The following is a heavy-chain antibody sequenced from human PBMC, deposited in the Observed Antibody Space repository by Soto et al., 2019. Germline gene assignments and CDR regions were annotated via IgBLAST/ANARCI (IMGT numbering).Heavy chain of an antibody. CDR2: ISYDGSNK. Sequence: GGSLRLSCAASGFTFSSYAMHWVRQAPGKGLEWVAVISYDGSNKYYADSVKGRFTISRDNSKNTLYLQMNSLRAEDTAVYYYARDYYRFNSGTNCYGYYGMDVWGQGTTVTSP. D-gene: IGHD2-2*01. CDR1: GFTFSSYA. CDR3: ARDYYRFNSGTNCYGYYGMDV. J-gene: IGHJ6*02. V-gene: IGHV3-30-3*01.